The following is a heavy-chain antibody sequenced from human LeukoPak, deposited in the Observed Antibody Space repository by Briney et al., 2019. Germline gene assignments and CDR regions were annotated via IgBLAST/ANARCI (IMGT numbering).Heavy chain of an antibody. J-gene: IGHJ4*02. D-gene: IGHD5-12*01. CDR3: ARDSGYDSGADY. CDR1: GGTFSSYA. Sequence: ASVKVSCKASGGTFSSYAISWVRQAPGQGLERMGRIIPILGIANYAQKFQGRVTITADKSTSTAYMELSSLRSEDTAVYYCARDSGYDSGADYWGQGTLVTVSS. V-gene: IGHV1-69*04. CDR2: IIPILGIA.